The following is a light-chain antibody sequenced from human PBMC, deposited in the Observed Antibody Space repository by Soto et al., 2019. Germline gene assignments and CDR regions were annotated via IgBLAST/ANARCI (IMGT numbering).Light chain of an antibody. CDR1: QSISTY. CDR2: AAS. V-gene: IGKV1-39*01. Sequence: DIQMTQSPSSLSASVEDRVIITCRASQSISTYLNWYQQKPGKAPKLLIYAASSLQSWVPSRFSGSGSATDFTLTIGNLQPEDFATYYCQQSYSMFLTFGG. J-gene: IGKJ4*01. CDR3: QQSYSMFLT.